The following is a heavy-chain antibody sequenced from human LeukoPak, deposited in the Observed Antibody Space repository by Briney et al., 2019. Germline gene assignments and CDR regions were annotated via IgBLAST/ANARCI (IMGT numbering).Heavy chain of an antibody. Sequence: PGMSLRLSCAVSGFTFSNYPMHWVRQAPGKGLEWVVVISYDGTNKYYADSVKGRFTISRDNSQNTLYLQMNSLRAEDTAVYYCARDGSPLRFLEWLPHFWGQGTLVTVSS. CDR3: ARDGSPLRFLEWLPHF. CDR1: GFTFSNYP. D-gene: IGHD3-3*01. J-gene: IGHJ4*02. CDR2: ISYDGTNK. V-gene: IGHV3-30-3*01.